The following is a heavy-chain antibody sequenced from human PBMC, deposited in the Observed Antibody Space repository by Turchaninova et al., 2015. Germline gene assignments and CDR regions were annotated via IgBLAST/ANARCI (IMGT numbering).Heavy chain of an antibody. V-gene: IGHV4-34*01. D-gene: IGHD2-15*01. J-gene: IGHJ4*02. CDR3: AREDCSGGTCSYFDY. CDR2: INYSGST. Sequence: QVQLQQWGAGLLKPSATLSPTCAVYCESFNGYSWSWIRQPPGKGMEWIGEINYSGSTNYNPSLKSRATISVDTSRNQFSLKLMSVTAADTAVYYCAREDCSGGTCSYFDYWGQGTLVTVSS. CDR1: CESFNGYS.